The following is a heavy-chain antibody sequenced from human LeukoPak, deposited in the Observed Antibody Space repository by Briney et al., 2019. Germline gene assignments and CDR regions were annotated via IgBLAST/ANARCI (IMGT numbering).Heavy chain of an antibody. J-gene: IGHJ4*02. V-gene: IGHV3-23*01. CDR1: GFTFSSFA. CDR2: ISGSGGTT. Sequence: SGGSLRLSCAASGFTFSSFAMSWVRQAPGKGLEWVSTISGSGGTTNYADSVKGRFTFSRDNSKKMVYLQMNSLRVEDTAVYYCAKDLPDYGDYIEGYWGQRTLVTVSS. CDR3: AKDLPDYGDYIEGY. D-gene: IGHD4-17*01.